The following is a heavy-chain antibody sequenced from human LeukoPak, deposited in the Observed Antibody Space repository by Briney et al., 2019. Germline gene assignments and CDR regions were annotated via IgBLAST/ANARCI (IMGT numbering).Heavy chain of an antibody. J-gene: IGHJ4*02. D-gene: IGHD3-22*01. Sequence: PSETLSLTCTVSGGSISSSSYYWGWIRQPPGKGLEWIGSIYYSGSTYYNPSLKSRVTISVDTSKNQFSLKLSSVTAADTAVYYCARASSGYYHDYWGQGTLVTVSS. CDR1: GGSISSSSYY. V-gene: IGHV4-39*07. CDR3: ARASSGYYHDY. CDR2: IYYSGST.